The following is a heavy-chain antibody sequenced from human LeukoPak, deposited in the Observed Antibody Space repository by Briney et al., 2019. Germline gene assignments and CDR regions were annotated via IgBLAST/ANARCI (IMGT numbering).Heavy chain of an antibody. CDR2: MNPNRGDT. Sequence: ASVKVSCKASGYTFTDYYIHWVRQAPGQGLEWMAWMNPNRGDTTYAQKFQGRVTMTRDTSISTAYMELSRLRFDDTAVYYCATNKEGKSLDYWGQGTLVTVSS. CDR1: GYTFTDYY. V-gene: IGHV1-2*02. J-gene: IGHJ4*02. CDR3: ATNKEGKSLDY.